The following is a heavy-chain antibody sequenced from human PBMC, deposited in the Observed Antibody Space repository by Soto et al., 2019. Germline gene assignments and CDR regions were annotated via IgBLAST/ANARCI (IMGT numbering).Heavy chain of an antibody. CDR2: INHSGST. J-gene: IGHJ6*03. CDR3: ARLLWFGVKDYYYYYMDV. CDR1: GGSFSGYY. Sequence: PSETLSLTCAVYGGSFSGYYWSWIRQPPGKGLEWIGEINHSGSTNYNPSLKSRVTISVDTSKNQFSLKLSSVTAADTAVYYCARLLWFGVKDYYYYYMDVWGKGTTVTVSS. V-gene: IGHV4-34*01. D-gene: IGHD3-10*01.